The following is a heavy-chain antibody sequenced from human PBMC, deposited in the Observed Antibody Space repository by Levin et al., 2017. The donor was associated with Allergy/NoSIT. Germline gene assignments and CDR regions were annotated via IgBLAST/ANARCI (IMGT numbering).Heavy chain of an antibody. J-gene: IGHJ3*02. CDR1: GFTFSGYT. V-gene: IGHV3-21*01. D-gene: IGHD6-6*01. CDR2: ISSSSTYI. CDR3: ASDGSYDTLDI. Sequence: LSLTCAASGFTFSGYTLNWVRQAPGKGLEWVSSISSSSTYIYYADSLKGRFTISRDDAKNSLSLQMNSPRVEDTAVYYCASDGSYDTLDIWGQGTMVTVSS.